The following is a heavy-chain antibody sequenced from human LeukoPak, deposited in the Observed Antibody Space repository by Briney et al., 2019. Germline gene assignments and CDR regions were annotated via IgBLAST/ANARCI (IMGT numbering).Heavy chain of an antibody. Sequence: PGGSLRLSCATSGFTFVSYAMTWVRQPPGKGLEWVSAINGGGDTTYYADSVKGRFTVSRDRSTNTLFLQMSSLRAEDSGMYYCAKALDTYGYMRFDYWGQGTLVTVSS. CDR2: INGGGDTT. CDR3: AKALDTYGYMRFDY. J-gene: IGHJ4*02. CDR1: GFTFVSYA. V-gene: IGHV3-23*01. D-gene: IGHD5-24*01.